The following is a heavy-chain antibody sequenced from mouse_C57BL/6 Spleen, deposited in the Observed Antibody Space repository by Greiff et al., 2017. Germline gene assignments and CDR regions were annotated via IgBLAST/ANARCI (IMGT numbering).Heavy chain of an antibody. CDR2: IYPGSGST. CDR1: GYTFTSYW. J-gene: IGHJ3*01. CDR3: ARERIYYGYDGFAY. D-gene: IGHD2-2*01. V-gene: IGHV1-55*01. Sequence: VQLQQPGAELVKPGASVKMSCKASGYTFTSYWITWVKQRPGQGLEWIGDIYPGSGSTNYNEKFKSKATLTVDPSSSTAYMQLSSLTSEDSAVYYCARERIYYGYDGFAYWGQGTLVTVSA.